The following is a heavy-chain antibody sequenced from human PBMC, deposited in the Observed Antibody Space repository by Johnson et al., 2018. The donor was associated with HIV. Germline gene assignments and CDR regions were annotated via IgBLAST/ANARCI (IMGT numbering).Heavy chain of an antibody. D-gene: IGHD2-21*01. J-gene: IGHJ3*02. CDR3: AKDLEHILTYAFDI. Sequence: VQLVESGGGLIQPGGSLRLSCAASGFTFSSYWMSWVRQAPGKGLEWVANIKQDGSEKYYADSVKGRFTISRDNSKNTLYLQMNSLRAEDTAVYYCAKDLEHILTYAFDIWGQGTMVTVSS. CDR2: IKQDGSEK. V-gene: IGHV3-7*01. CDR1: GFTFSSYW.